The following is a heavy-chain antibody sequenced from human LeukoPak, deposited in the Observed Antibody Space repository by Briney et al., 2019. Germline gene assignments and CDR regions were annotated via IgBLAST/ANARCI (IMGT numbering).Heavy chain of an antibody. V-gene: IGHV3-30-3*01. Sequence: GRSLRLSCAASGFTFSSYAMHWVRQAPGKGLGWVAVISYDGSNKYYADSVKGRFTISRDNSKNTLYLQMNSLRAEDTAVYYCARGMDQQLVIQGGNWFDPWGQGTLVTVSS. CDR3: ARGMDQQLVIQGGNWFDP. CDR1: GFTFSSYA. CDR2: ISYDGSNK. D-gene: IGHD6-13*01. J-gene: IGHJ5*02.